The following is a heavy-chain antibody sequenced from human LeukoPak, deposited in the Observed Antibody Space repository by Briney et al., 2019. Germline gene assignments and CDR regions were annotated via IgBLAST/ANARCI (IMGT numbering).Heavy chain of an antibody. V-gene: IGHV3-33*05. CDR2: ISFDGSRE. Sequence: GRSLRLSCAASGFAFSSYAIHWVRQAPGKGPEWVAAISFDGSREYYADSVKGRITISRDNSKNTLNLQMNSLRAEDTAVYYCARDIWEVAAGARLDYWGQGTLVTVSS. CDR3: ARDIWEVAAGARLDY. J-gene: IGHJ4*02. D-gene: IGHD2-15*01. CDR1: GFAFSSYA.